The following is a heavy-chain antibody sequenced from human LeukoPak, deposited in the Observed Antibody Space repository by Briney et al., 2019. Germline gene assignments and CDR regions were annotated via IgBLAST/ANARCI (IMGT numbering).Heavy chain of an antibody. CDR1: GYSFNTYW. V-gene: IGHV5-51*01. J-gene: IGHJ4*02. CDR2: IYPGDSDS. D-gene: IGHD6-13*01. CDR3: ARAIAYSTAWTQLVFDY. Sequence: GESLKISCKGSGYSFNTYWIGWVRQMPGKGLEWMGIIYPGDSDSKYSPSFQGQVTLSADKSISTAYLEWSSLKASDTAIYYCARAIAYSTAWTQLVFDYWGQGTLVTVSS.